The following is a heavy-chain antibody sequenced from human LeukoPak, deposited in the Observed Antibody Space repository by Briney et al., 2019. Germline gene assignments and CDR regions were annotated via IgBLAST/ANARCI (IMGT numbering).Heavy chain of an antibody. CDR2: ISGSGGST. J-gene: IGHJ6*03. Sequence: PGGPLRLSCAASGFTFSSYAMSWVRQAPGKGLEWVSAISGSGGSTYYADSVKGRFTISRDNSKNTLYLQMNSLRAEDTAVYYCAKAQGDPNYYYYDMDVWGKGTTVTVSS. CDR1: GFTFSSYA. D-gene: IGHD3-10*01. V-gene: IGHV3-23*01. CDR3: AKAQGDPNYYYYDMDV.